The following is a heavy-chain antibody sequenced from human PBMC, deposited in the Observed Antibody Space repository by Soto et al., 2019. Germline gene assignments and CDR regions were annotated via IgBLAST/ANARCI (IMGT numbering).Heavy chain of an antibody. CDR2: IVVGSANT. D-gene: IGHD6-19*01. Sequence: ASVTVSCTASGFTFSSSAVQWVRQARGQSRGRIGSIVVGSANTNYGQKFQERVTITRDMSTSTAYMELSSLGSEDTAVYYRAADQGLSVGYLYYYGMDVWGQGTTVTVSS. CDR1: GFTFSSSA. V-gene: IGHV1-58*01. CDR3: AADQGLSVGYLYYYGMDV. J-gene: IGHJ6*02.